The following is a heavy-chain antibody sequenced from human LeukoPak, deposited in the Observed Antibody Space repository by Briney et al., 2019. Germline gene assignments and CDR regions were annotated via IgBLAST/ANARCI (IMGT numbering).Heavy chain of an antibody. J-gene: IGHJ4*02. D-gene: IGHD1-1*01. CDR1: GFTFSSYA. CDR2: LSSSGGDT. Sequence: GGSLRLSCVVSGFTFSSYAMHWVRQAPAKGLEWVSALSSSGGDTFYADSVKGRFTISRDTSKNTLYLQMYSLRAEDTAVYYCAKAGTGTNMIFDYWGQGTLVTVSS. CDR3: AKAGTGTNMIFDY. V-gene: IGHV3-23*01.